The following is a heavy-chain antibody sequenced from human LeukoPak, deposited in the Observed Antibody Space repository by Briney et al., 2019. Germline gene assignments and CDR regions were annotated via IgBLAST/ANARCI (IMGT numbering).Heavy chain of an antibody. D-gene: IGHD2-15*01. CDR3: AKAPVTSCRGAFCYPFDY. Sequence: GGSLRLSCAASGFTFSNAWMSWVRQAPGKGLEWVSAMSSSDDGRYYAASVRGRFTISRDTSRSTLYLQMNSLRAEDAAVYYCAKAPVTSCRGAFCYPFDYWGQGTLVTVSS. CDR2: MSSSDDGR. J-gene: IGHJ4*02. V-gene: IGHV3-23*01. CDR1: GFTFSNAW.